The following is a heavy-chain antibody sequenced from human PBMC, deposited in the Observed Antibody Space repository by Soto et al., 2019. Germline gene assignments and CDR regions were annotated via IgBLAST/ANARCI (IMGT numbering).Heavy chain of an antibody. CDR3: TTDSYCTMIEVRFDY. Sequence: GGSLRLSCAGSGFVFSNAWINWVRQAPGKGLEWVGRIKSKALGGTTDFAAPVRGRFAITRDDSRNMAYMQMNSLNTEDTAVYYCTTDSYCTMIEVRFDYWGHGTPVTVSS. CDR1: GFVFSNAW. J-gene: IGHJ4*01. V-gene: IGHV3-15*07. D-gene: IGHD3-22*01. CDR2: IKSKALGGTT.